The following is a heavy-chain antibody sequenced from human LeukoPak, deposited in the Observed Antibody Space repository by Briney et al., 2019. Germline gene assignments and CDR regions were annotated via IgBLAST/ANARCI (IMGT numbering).Heavy chain of an antibody. CDR3: ARVHKGGISSGLFDY. V-gene: IGHV4-4*02. CDR1: GGSISSSNW. J-gene: IGHJ4*02. D-gene: IGHD6-19*01. Sequence: PSGTLSLTCAVSGGSISSSNWWSWVRQPPGKGLEWIGEIYHSGSTNYNPSLKSRVTISVDKSKNQFSLKLSSVTAADTAVYYCARVHKGGISSGLFDYWGQGTLVTVSS. CDR2: IYHSGST.